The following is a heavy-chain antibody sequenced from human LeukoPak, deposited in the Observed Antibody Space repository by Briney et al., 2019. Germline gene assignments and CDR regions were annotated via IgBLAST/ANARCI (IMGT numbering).Heavy chain of an antibody. V-gene: IGHV3-30*03. J-gene: IGHJ2*01. CDR3: AREHSHKNWFFDL. CDR1: GFTFSSNG. D-gene: IGHD2/OR15-2a*01. CDR2: VAADGGHK. Sequence: PGGSLRLSCVGSGFTFSSNGIQWVRQAPGKGLEWVAVVAADGGHKVYSDSVKGRFSMSRDNSKNTAFLQMDSLGAEDAAVYFCAREHSHKNWFFDLWGPGTPVTVSS.